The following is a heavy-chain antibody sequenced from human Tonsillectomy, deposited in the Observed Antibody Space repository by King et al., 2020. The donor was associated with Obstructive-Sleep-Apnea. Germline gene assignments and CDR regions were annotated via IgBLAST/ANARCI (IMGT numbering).Heavy chain of an antibody. CDR2: KEGNGREK. J-gene: IGHJ4*02. CDR1: GFTFSSSW. CDR3: ARHQDWKFEY. V-gene: IGHV3-7*03. D-gene: IGHD1-1*01. Sequence: VQLVESGGGLVQPGGSLRLSCVVSGFTFSSSWMAWVRQAPGKGLEWVANKEGNGREKSYVDSVGGRYTISRDNAKNSLFLQMTNLRAEDTAVYYCARHQDWKFEYWGQGTLVTVSS.